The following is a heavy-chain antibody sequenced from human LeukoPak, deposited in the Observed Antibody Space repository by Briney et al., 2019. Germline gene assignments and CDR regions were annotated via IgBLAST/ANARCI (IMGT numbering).Heavy chain of an antibody. D-gene: IGHD5-18*01. Sequence: PGGSLRLSCAASGLTFSTHAMNRVRQAPGKGLEWVSTLSDRGGSTYYADSVKGRFTISRDNSNNTLYLQMNSLRVEDTAVYYCAKRDTPYWGQGTLVTVSS. CDR2: LSDRGGST. CDR1: GLTFSTHA. V-gene: IGHV3-23*01. J-gene: IGHJ4*02. CDR3: AKRDTPY.